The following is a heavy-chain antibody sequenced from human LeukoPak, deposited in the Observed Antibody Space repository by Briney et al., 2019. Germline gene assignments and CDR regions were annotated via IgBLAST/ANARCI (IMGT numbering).Heavy chain of an antibody. Sequence: SETLSLTCTVSGGSIGSYYWNWIRQPAGKELEWIGRIYASGSTNYNPSLKSRVTMSVGTSKNQFSLRLTYVTAADTAVYYCARGNADFHFDYWGQGTLVTVSS. V-gene: IGHV4-4*07. D-gene: IGHD4-17*01. CDR2: IYASGST. CDR1: GGSIGSYY. CDR3: ARGNADFHFDY. J-gene: IGHJ4*02.